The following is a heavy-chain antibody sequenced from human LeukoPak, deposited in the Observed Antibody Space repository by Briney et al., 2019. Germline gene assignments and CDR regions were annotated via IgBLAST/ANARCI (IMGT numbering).Heavy chain of an antibody. CDR2: ISGSGGST. J-gene: IGHJ4*02. CDR1: GFTFSSYA. D-gene: IGHD3-3*01. Sequence: GGSLRLSCAASGFTFSSYAMSWVRQAPGKGLEWVSAISGSGGSTYYVDSVKGRFTISRDNSKNTLYLQMNSLRAEDTAVYYCASRVGITIFGVGRPFDYWGQGTLVTVSS. V-gene: IGHV3-23*01. CDR3: ASRVGITIFGVGRPFDY.